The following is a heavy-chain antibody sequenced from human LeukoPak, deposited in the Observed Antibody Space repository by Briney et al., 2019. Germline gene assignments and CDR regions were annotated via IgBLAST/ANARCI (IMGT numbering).Heavy chain of an antibody. V-gene: IGHV3-66*01. J-gene: IGHJ5*02. D-gene: IGHD6-19*01. CDR3: ARGGIAVAGTEWFDP. CDR1: GFTVSSNY. CDR2: IYSGGST. Sequence: GGSLRLSCAASGFTVSSNYMSWVRQAPGKGLEWVSVIYSGGSTYYADSVKGRFTISRDNSKNTLYLQMNSLRAEDTAVYYCARGGIAVAGTEWFDPWGQGTLVTVSS.